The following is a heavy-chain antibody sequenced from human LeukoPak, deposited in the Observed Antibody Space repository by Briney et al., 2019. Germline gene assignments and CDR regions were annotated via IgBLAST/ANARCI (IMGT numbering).Heavy chain of an antibody. Sequence: PGGSLRLSCATSGFPFGDYAFHWVRQVPGKGLEWVCSISRDGGTTSYGESVRGRFTISRDNNKNSLFLYMNSLRSEGSALYFCAKEFSGSYENWGQGALVTVSS. CDR1: GFPFGDYA. CDR2: ISRDGGTT. V-gene: IGHV3-43*02. CDR3: AKEFSGSYEN. D-gene: IGHD3-10*01. J-gene: IGHJ4*02.